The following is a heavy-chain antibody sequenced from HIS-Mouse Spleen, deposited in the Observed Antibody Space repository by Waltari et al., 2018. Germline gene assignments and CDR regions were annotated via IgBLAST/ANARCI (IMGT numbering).Heavy chain of an antibody. CDR2: IYHSGST. Sequence: QVQLQESGPGLVKPSETLSLTCTVSGYSTSSGYYWGWIRQPPGKGLEWSGSIYHSGSTYYNPSLKSRVTISVDTSKNQISLKLSSVTAADTAVYYCARVKTWGQGTLVTVSS. CDR1: GYSTSSGYY. V-gene: IGHV4-38-2*02. CDR3: ARVKT. J-gene: IGHJ5*02.